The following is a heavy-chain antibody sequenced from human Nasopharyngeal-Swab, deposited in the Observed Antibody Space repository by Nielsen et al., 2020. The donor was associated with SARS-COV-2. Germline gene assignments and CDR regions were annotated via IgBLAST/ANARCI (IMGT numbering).Heavy chain of an antibody. CDR1: GFTFDDYA. V-gene: IGHV3-9*01. D-gene: IGHD6-13*01. Sequence: SLKISCAASGFTFDDYAMHWVRQAPGKGLEWVSGISWNSGSIGYADSVKGRFTISRDNAKNSLYLQMNSLRAEDTALYYCAKVDSSSWYEGDYFDYWGQGTLVTASS. J-gene: IGHJ4*02. CDR3: AKVDSSSWYEGDYFDY. CDR2: ISWNSGSI.